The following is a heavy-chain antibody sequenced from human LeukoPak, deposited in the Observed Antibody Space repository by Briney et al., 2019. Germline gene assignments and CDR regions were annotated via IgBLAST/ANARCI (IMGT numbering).Heavy chain of an antibody. D-gene: IGHD1-26*01. J-gene: IGHJ4*02. CDR1: GFGFSDSY. CDR3: ARRRDSGSLQHFDY. Sequence: GGSLRLSCVVPGFGFSDSYMTWIRQTPGKGLEWLAYISGSGSDMYYADSVKGRFTISRDNAKNSLYLQMNSLRAEDTAVYYCARRRDSGSLQHFDYWGQGTLVTVSS. V-gene: IGHV3-11*01. CDR2: ISGSGSDM.